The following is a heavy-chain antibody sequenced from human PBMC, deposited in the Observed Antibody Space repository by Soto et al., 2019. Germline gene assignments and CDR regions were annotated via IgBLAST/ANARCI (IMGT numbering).Heavy chain of an antibody. CDR3: AKVKLACGGDCYYYFDY. CDR2: ISGSGGST. V-gene: IGHV3-23*01. J-gene: IGHJ4*02. CDR1: GFTFSSYA. D-gene: IGHD2-21*01. Sequence: GGSLRLSCAASGFTFSSYAMSWVRQAPGKGLEWVSAISGSGGSTYYADSVKGRFTISRDNSKNTLYLQMNSLRAEDTAVYFCAKVKLACGGDCYYYFDYWGQGTLVTVSS.